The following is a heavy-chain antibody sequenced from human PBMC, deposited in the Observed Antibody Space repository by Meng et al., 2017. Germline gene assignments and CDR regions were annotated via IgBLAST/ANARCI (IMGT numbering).Heavy chain of an antibody. Sequence: ASVKVSCKASGYTFTSYDINWVRQATGQGLEWMGWMNPNSGNTGYAQKFQGRVTMTRNTSISTAYMELSSLRSEDTAVYYCASWRYDSSGYPYYFDYWGQGTLVTVSS. J-gene: IGHJ4*02. CDR3: ASWRYDSSGYPYYFDY. CDR2: MNPNSGNT. V-gene: IGHV1-8*01. D-gene: IGHD3-22*01. CDR1: GYTFTSYD.